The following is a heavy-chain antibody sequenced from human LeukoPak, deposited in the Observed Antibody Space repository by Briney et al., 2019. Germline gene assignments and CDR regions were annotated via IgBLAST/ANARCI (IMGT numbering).Heavy chain of an antibody. CDR1: GFTFSSYS. D-gene: IGHD6-6*01. CDR2: TSSSSSYI. CDR3: AKDRFGYSSSAALDC. V-gene: IGHV3-21*04. Sequence: GGSLRLSCAASGFTFSSYSMTWVRQAPGKGLEWVSSTSSSSSYIYYADSVKGRFTISRDNSKNTLYLQMNSLRAEDTAVYYCAKDRFGYSSSAALDCWGQGTLVTVSS. J-gene: IGHJ4*02.